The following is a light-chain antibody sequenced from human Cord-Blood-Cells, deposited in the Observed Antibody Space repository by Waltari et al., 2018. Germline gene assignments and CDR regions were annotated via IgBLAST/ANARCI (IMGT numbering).Light chain of an antibody. CDR2: DVS. CDR3: CSYAGSYV. CDR1: SSDVRGYNY. V-gene: IGLV2-11*01. Sequence: QSALTQPRPVSGSPGQSVPIPCPATSSDVRGYNYVPWYQQPPGKAPKLMIYDVSKRPSGVPDRFSGSKSGNTASLTISGLQAEDEADYYCCSYAGSYVFGTGTKVTVL. J-gene: IGLJ1*01.